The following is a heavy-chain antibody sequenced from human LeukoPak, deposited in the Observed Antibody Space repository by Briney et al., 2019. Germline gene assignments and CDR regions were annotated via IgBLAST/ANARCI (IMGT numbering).Heavy chain of an antibody. CDR1: GYPFTDCY. CDR3: ASGYRFRN. D-gene: IGHD5-18*01. V-gene: IGHV1-2*02. Sequence: ASVKVSCKASGYPFTDCYMHWVRQAPGQGLEWMGWINPNRGGTDYAQKFQGRVTMTRDTSTSTAYMELSRLRYDDTAVYYCASGYRFRNWGQGTLVTVSS. CDR2: INPNRGGT. J-gene: IGHJ4*02.